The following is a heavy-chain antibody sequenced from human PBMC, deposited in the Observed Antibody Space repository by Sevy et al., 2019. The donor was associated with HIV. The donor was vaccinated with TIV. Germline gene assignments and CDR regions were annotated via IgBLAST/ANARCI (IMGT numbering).Heavy chain of an antibody. CDR2: IKSKTDGGTR. CDR1: GFSFTNAW. Sequence: GGSLRLSCAASGFSFTNAWMSWVRQAPGKGLEWVGRIKSKTDGGTRDFAAPVKGRFATSRDDSKSTFYLQMDSLKTEDTGVYYCTAGVGTSDCDYWGQGILVTVSS. J-gene: IGHJ4*02. CDR3: TAGVGTSDCDY. D-gene: IGHD1-26*01. V-gene: IGHV3-15*01.